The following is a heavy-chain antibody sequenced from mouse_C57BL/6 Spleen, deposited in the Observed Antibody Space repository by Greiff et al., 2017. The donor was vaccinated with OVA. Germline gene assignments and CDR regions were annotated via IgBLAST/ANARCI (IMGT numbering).Heavy chain of an antibody. Sequence: QVQLQHPGAELVKPGASVKLSCKASGYTFTSYWMHLVKQRPGQGLEWIGMSPPNSGSTNYNEKFKSKATLTVDKSSSTAYMQLSSLTSEDSAVYYCAREGITTVVADYWGQGTTLTVSS. J-gene: IGHJ2*01. CDR3: AREGITTVVADY. V-gene: IGHV1-64*01. CDR2: SPPNSGST. D-gene: IGHD1-1*01. CDR1: GYTFTSYW.